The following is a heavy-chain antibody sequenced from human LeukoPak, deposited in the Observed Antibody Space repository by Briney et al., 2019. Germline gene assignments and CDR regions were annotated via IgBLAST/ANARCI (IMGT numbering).Heavy chain of an antibody. CDR1: GFSFSSYN. D-gene: IGHD7-27*01. CDR3: ARDLNWETY. V-gene: IGHV3-21*01. CDR2: ITSSSTYT. J-gene: IGHJ4*02. Sequence: GGSLRLSCAASGFSFSSYNMNWVRLTPGKGLEWVSSITSSSTYTFYADSVKGRLTISRDNAKNSLYLQMNSLRAEDTAVYYCARDLNWETYWGQGTLVSVSS.